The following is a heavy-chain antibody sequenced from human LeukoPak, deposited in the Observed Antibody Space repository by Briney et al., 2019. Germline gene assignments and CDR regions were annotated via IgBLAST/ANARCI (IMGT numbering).Heavy chain of an antibody. J-gene: IGHJ6*03. D-gene: IGHD4-17*01. Sequence: GASVTVSCKASGYTFTSYGISWVRQAPGQGLEWMGWISAYNGNTNYAQKLQGRVTMTTDTSTSTAYMELRSLRSDDTAVYYCARCTRDYSSSHYYYYMDVWGKGTTVTVSS. V-gene: IGHV1-18*01. CDR3: ARCTRDYSSSHYYYYMDV. CDR1: GYTFTSYG. CDR2: ISAYNGNT.